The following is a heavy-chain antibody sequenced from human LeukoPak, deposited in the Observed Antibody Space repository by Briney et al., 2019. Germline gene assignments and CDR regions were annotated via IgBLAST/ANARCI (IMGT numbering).Heavy chain of an antibody. J-gene: IGHJ4*02. Sequence: GGSLRLSCAASGFTFNNYWMTWVRQAPGKGLEWVANIKQDGSEKYYVDSVKGRFTISRDNAENSLYLQMNSLRAEDTAAYYCARGSGSDYWGQGTLVTVSS. CDR3: ARGSGSDY. CDR2: IKQDGSEK. CDR1: GFTFNNYW. V-gene: IGHV3-7*03.